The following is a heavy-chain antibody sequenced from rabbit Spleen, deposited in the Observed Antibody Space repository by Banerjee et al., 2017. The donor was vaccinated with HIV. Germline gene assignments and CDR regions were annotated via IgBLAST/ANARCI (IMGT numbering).Heavy chain of an antibody. J-gene: IGHJ4*01. Sequence: QSLEESGGDLVKPGASLTLTCKASGFDLSGSYYMCWVRQAPGKGLELIACIDTRSVNTADATWAKGRFTSSKTSSTAVTLQMTSLTAADTATYFCARGEHFSVGFSAFAIYLDLWGPGTLVTVS. V-gene: IGHV1S40*01. D-gene: IGHD6-1*01. CDR2: IDTRSVNT. CDR3: ARGEHFSVGFSAFAIYLDL. CDR1: GFDLSGSYY.